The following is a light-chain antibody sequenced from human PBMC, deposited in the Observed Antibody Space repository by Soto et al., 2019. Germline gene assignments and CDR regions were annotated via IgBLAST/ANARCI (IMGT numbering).Light chain of an antibody. CDR1: QTISSW. J-gene: IGKJ5*01. CDR3: RQHSSFPCT. Sequence: DIQRTHCPSTVSGHVGDRVTITCRASQTISSWLAWYQQKPGKAPKLLIYKASTLKSGVPSRFSGSGSGTEFTLTISSLQPEDSATYYCRQHSSFPCTFGQGTRVEIK. V-gene: IGKV1-5*03. CDR2: KAS.